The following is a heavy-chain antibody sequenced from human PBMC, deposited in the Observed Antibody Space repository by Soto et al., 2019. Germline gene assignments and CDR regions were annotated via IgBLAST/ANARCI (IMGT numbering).Heavy chain of an antibody. J-gene: IGHJ4*02. CDR2: IKSKTDGGTT. V-gene: IGHV3-15*01. CDR3: TTDPERYGDYFDY. Sequence: GGSLRLSCAASGFTFSNAWMSWVRQAPGKGLEWVGRIKSKTDGGTTDYAAPVKGRFTISRDDSKNTLYLQMNSLKTEDTAVYYCTTDPERYGDYFDYWGQGTLVTVSS. D-gene: IGHD4-17*01. CDR1: GFTFSNAW.